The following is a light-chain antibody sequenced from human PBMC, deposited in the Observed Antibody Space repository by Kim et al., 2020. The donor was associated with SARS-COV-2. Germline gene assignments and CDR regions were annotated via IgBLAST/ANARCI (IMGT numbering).Light chain of an antibody. V-gene: IGLV3-21*04. CDR2: YDS. Sequence: SYELTQPPSVSVAPGKTARITCGGNNIGTKSVHWYQQKPGQAPVLVIYYDSDRPSGIPERFSGSNSGNTATLTISSVEAGDEADYYCQVWDRSSDHWVFGGGTQLTVL. CDR3: QVWDRSSDHWV. J-gene: IGLJ3*02. CDR1: NIGTKS.